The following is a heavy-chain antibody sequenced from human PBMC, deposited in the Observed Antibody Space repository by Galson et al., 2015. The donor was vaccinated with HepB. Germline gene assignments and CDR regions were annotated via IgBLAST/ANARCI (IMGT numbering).Heavy chain of an antibody. D-gene: IGHD3-10*01. J-gene: IGHJ4*02. CDR2: IRGDASNT. CDR1: GFTFSDFA. Sequence: SLRLSCAASGFTFSDFAMTWVRQAPGQGLEYVSSIRGDASNTDHAESVRGRFTISRDNSENTVYLQMNSLRVEDTAVYYCPKDFYGSGSYYTLAFDQLGQGTLVTVS. V-gene: IGHV3-23*01. CDR3: PKDFYGSGSYYTLAFDQ.